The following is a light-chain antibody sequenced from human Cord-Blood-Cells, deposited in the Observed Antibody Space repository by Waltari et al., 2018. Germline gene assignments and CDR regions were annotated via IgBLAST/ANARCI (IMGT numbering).Light chain of an antibody. Sequence: QSALTQPASVSGSPGQSITNSCTGTSSAVGSYNLVSWYQQHPGKAPKLMIYEGSKRPSGVSNRFSGSKSGNTASLTISGLQAEDEADYYCCSYAGSSTYVFGTGTKVTVL. CDR3: CSYAGSSTYV. CDR2: EGS. J-gene: IGLJ1*01. CDR1: SSAVGSYNL. V-gene: IGLV2-23*01.